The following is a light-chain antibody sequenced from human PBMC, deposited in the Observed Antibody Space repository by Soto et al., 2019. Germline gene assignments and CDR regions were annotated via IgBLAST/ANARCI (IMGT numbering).Light chain of an antibody. CDR1: HNINNY. J-gene: IGKJ1*01. CDR3: QHYNSYSEA. V-gene: IGKV1-5*03. Sequence: DIQMTQSPSSLSASVGDRVTITCPASHNINNYLSWYQQKPGKAPKLLIYKASTLKSGVPSRFSGSGSGTECTLTISSLQPDDVATYYCQHYNSYSEALGQGTKVDIK. CDR2: KAS.